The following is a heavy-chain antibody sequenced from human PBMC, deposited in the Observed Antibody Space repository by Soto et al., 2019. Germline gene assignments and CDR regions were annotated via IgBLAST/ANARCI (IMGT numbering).Heavy chain of an antibody. CDR1: GGSFTSYI. V-gene: IGHV1-69*08. J-gene: IGHJ6*03. CDR2: IIPIQGTA. CDR3: AKSLVFVNNAYMEV. Sequence: QVQLVQSGAEVKKPGSSVKVSCEASGGSFTSYIFTWVRQAPGQGLEWMGRIIPIQGTANYALKFQDRVTITADKSTNTAYMELRSLRPEDTALYYCAKSLVFVNNAYMEVWDKGTTVTVSS. D-gene: IGHD3-16*01.